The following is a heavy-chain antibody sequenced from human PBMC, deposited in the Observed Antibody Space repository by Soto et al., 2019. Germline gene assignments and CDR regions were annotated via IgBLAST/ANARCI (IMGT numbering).Heavy chain of an antibody. Sequence: QVQLQESGPGLVKPSQTLSLTCTVSGGSISRGDYYWTWIRQPPGKGLEWIGYIYSSGGIYYNPXLKSRVTISVDXSXNXXSLRLSSVTAADTALYYCARGALQYRDSYYYGLDVWGQGTTVTVSS. J-gene: IGHJ6*02. V-gene: IGHV4-30-4*01. CDR2: IYSSGGI. CDR1: GGSISRGDYY. D-gene: IGHD4-4*01. CDR3: ARGALQYRDSYYYGLDV.